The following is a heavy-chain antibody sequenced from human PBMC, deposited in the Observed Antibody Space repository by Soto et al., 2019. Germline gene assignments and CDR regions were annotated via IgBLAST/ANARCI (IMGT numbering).Heavy chain of an antibody. Sequence: QVQLQESGPGLVKPSETLSLTCTVSGGSISSYYWSWIRQPPGKGLEWIGYIYYSGSTNYNPSLKSRVTIPVDTSKNQFSLNLSSVTAADTAVYYCARLSYNSGWTDYWGQGTLVTVSS. J-gene: IGHJ4*02. CDR1: GGSISSYY. CDR2: IYYSGST. V-gene: IGHV4-59*08. CDR3: ARLSYNSGWTDY. D-gene: IGHD6-19*01.